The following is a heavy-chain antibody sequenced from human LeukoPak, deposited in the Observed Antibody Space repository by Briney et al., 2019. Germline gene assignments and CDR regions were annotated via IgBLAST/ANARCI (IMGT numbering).Heavy chain of an antibody. J-gene: IGHJ4*02. CDR1: GFTFSSYS. CDR2: ISSSSSYI. Sequence: KPGGSLRLSCAASGFTFSSYSMNWVRQAPGKGLGWVSSISSSSSYIYYADSVKGRFTISRDNAKNSLYLQMNSLRAEDTAVYYCARELPRHYYFDYWGQGTLVTVSS. D-gene: IGHD1-26*01. CDR3: ARELPRHYYFDY. V-gene: IGHV3-21*01.